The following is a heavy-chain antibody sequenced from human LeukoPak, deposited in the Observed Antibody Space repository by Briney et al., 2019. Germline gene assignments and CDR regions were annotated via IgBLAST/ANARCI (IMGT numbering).Heavy chain of an antibody. CDR1: GFTFSIFG. V-gene: IGHV3-48*02. J-gene: IGHJ4*02. Sequence: GGSLRLSCAASGFTFSIFGMNWVRQAPGKGLEWVSYISASSSAIYYAESVKGRFTISRDNAKNSLYLQMNSLRDDDTAVYSCARGTGVMGAKYYFDYWGQGTLVTVSS. CDR2: ISASSSAI. CDR3: ARGTGVMGAKYYFDY. D-gene: IGHD1-26*01.